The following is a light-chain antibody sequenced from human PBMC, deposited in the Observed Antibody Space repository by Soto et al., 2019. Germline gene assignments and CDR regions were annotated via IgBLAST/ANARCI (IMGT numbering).Light chain of an antibody. V-gene: IGLV3-1*01. CDR2: QDN. CDR1: KLGDKY. Sequence: SYELTQPPSVSVSLGQTASITCSGDKLGDKYASWYQQKPGQSPVLVLYQDNKRPSGIPERFSGSNSGNTATLTISGTQALDEADYYCQAWDSRSVVFGGGTKLTVL. J-gene: IGLJ2*01. CDR3: QAWDSRSVV.